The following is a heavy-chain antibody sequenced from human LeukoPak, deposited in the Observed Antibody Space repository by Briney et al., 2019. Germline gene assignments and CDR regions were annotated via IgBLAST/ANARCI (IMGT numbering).Heavy chain of an antibody. V-gene: IGHV4-4*07. CDR3: ARDGGSGWYNY. CDR2: IQASGTT. D-gene: IGHD6-19*01. CDR1: GGSVRRYY. Sequence: SETLSLTCSVSGGSVRRYYWNWIRQPAGKGLEWIGRIQASGTTNYNPSLKSRVTMSVDTSKNQFSLKLNFVTAADTAVYYCARDGGSGWYNYWGQGTLVTVSS. J-gene: IGHJ4*02.